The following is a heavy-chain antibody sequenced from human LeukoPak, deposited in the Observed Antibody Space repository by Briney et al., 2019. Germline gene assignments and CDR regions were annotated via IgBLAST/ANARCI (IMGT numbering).Heavy chain of an antibody. CDR1: GYTFTSYA. J-gene: IGHJ6*02. V-gene: IGHV7-4-1*02. D-gene: IGHD2-15*01. Sequence: ASVKVSCKASGYTFTSYAMNWVRQAPGQGLEWMGWINTNTGNPTYAQGFTGRFVFSLDTSVSTAYLQISSLKAEDTAVYYCARNVVEESSSFYYYYYGMDVWGQGTTVTVSS. CDR3: ARNVVEESSSFYYYYYGMDV. CDR2: INTNTGNP.